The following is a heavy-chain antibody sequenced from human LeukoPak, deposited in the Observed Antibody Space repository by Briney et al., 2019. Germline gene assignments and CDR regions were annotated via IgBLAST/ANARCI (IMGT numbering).Heavy chain of an antibody. CDR1: GYTFTNFY. CDR3: ARRSGRAFYFDY. V-gene: IGHV1-46*01. D-gene: IGHD5-12*01. J-gene: IGHJ4*02. Sequence: GASVKVSCKASGYTFTNFYMHWVRQVPGQGLEWMGIINPRGGSASSAQKFQGRVTLTRDTSTSTAYMELRSLRSDDTAVYYCARRSGRAFYFDYWGQGTLVTVSS. CDR2: INPRGGSA.